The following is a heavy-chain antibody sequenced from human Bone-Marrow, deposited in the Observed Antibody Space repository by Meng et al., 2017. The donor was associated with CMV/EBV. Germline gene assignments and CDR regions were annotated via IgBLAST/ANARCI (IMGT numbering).Heavy chain of an antibody. Sequence: SGPTLVKPTQTLTLTWTFSVFSLSTSGMRVSWIRQPPGKALEWLARIDWDADKLYSTSRKTRLTISTDTSKNQVVLTTANMEPVDTATYYCERGPIGAVTYYIDYWGQGTLVTVSS. J-gene: IGHJ4*02. V-gene: IGHV2-70D*14. D-gene: IGHD3-3*01. CDR1: VFSLSTSGMR. CDR2: IDWDADK. CDR3: ERGPIGAVTYYIDY.